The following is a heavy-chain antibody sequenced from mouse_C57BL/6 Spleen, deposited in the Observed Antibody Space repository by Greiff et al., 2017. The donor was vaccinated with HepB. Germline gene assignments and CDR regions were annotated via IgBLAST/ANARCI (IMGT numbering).Heavy chain of an antibody. CDR1: GYAFSSYW. CDR2: IYPGDGDT. CDR3: ASERTGTGSWYFDV. D-gene: IGHD4-1*01. J-gene: IGHJ1*03. V-gene: IGHV1-80*01. Sequence: QVQLKQSGAELVKPGASVKISCKASGYAFSSYWMNWVKQRPGKGLEWIGQIYPGDGDTNYNGKFKGKATLTADKSSSTAYMQLSSLTSEDSAVYFCASERTGTGSWYFDVWGTGTTVTVSS.